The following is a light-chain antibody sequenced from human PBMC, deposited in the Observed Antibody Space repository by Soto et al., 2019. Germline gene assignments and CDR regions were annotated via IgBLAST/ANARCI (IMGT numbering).Light chain of an antibody. CDR3: SSYAGRNNYV. Sequence: QSALTQPPSASGSPGQSVTISCTGTSSDVGAYNYLSWYQQHPGKAPKLMIYEVSKRPSGVPDRFSGSKSGNTASLTVSGLQAEDEADYYCSSYAGRNNYVFGTGTKVTVL. CDR1: SSDVGAYNY. J-gene: IGLJ1*01. V-gene: IGLV2-8*01. CDR2: EVS.